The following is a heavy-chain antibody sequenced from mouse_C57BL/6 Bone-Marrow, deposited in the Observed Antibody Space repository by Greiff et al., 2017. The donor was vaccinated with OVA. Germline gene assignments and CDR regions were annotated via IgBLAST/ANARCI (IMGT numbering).Heavy chain of an antibody. CDR1: GYSITSCYY. Sequence: EVQLVESGPGLVKPSQSLSLTCSVTGYSITSCYYWNWIRQFPGNKLEWMGYISYDGSNNYNPSLKNRISITRDTSKNQFFLKLNSVTTEDTATYYCARGFIWGTGTTVTVSS. CDR3: ARGFI. J-gene: IGHJ1*03. CDR2: ISYDGSN. V-gene: IGHV3-6*01.